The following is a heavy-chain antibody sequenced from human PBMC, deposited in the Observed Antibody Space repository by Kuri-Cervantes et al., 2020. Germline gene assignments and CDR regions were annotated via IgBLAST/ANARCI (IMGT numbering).Heavy chain of an antibody. CDR3: ARVTWGDDSSGSPSDY. V-gene: IGHV3-30-3*01. J-gene: IGHJ4*02. CDR2: ISYDGSNK. D-gene: IGHD3-22*01. Sequence: LSLTCAASGFTFSDYYMSWIRQAPGKGLEWVAVISYDGSNKYYADSVKGRFTISRDNSKNTLYLQMNSLRAEDTAVYYCARVTWGDDSSGSPSDYWGQGTLVTVSS. CDR1: GFTFSDYY.